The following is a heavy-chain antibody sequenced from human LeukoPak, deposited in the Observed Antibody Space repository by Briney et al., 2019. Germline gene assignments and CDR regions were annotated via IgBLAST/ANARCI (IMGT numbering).Heavy chain of an antibody. V-gene: IGHV4-34*01. J-gene: IGHJ6*03. CDR3: AELGITMIGGV. CDR1: GGSFSGYY. Sequence: SETLSLTFAVYGGSFSGYYWSWIRQPPGKGLEWIGEITDSGSTKYNSSLKSRVTISVDTSKNQFSLNLRPLTAADTAVYYCAELGITMIGGVWGKGTTVTISS. CDR2: ITDSGST. D-gene: IGHD3-10*02.